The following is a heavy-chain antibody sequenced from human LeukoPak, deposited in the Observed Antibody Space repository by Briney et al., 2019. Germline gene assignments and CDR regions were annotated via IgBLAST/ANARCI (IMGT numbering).Heavy chain of an antibody. V-gene: IGHV5-51*01. CDR1: GYSFTSYW. CDR3: AIIGGVATITDSGYYFDY. J-gene: IGHJ4*02. CDR2: IYPGDSDT. D-gene: IGHD5-12*01. Sequence: GESLKISCKGSGYSFTSYWIGWVRQMPGKGLEWMGIIYPGDSDTRYSPSFQGQVTISADKSISTAYLQWSSLKASDTAMYYCAIIGGVATITDSGYYFDYWGQGTLVTVSS.